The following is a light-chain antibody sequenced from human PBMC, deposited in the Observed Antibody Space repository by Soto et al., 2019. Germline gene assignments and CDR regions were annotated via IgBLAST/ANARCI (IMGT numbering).Light chain of an antibody. V-gene: IGKV1-9*01. CDR3: QQYNSAWT. CDR1: QGISSY. J-gene: IGKJ1*01. CDR2: AAS. Sequence: DIQLTQSPSFLSASVGDRVTITCGASQGISSYLAWYQQRPGKAPKLLIYAASTLQSGVPSRLSGSGSGTDFTLTISCMKSEDFATYYCQQYNSAWTFGQGTKVDIK.